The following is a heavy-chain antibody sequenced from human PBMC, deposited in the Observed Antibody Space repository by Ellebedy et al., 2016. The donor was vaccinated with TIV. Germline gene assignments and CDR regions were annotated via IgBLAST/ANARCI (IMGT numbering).Heavy chain of an antibody. D-gene: IGHD3-22*01. CDR3: TRSGYYDSSGPDAFDI. CDR1: GFTFSNAW. J-gene: IGHJ3*02. Sequence: GGSLRLSCAASGFTFSNAWMSWVRQAPGKGLEWVGFIRSKAYGGTTEYAASVKGRFTISRDDSKSIAYLQMNSLKTEDTAVYYCTRSGYYDSSGPDAFDIWGQGTMVTVSS. V-gene: IGHV3-49*04. CDR2: IRSKAYGGTT.